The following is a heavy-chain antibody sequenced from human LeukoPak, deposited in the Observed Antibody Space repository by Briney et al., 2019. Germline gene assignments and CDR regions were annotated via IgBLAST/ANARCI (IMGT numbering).Heavy chain of an antibody. Sequence: SETLSLTCTVSGDSISSGDYYWSWIRQPAGKGLEWIGRISSSGSTNYNPSLKSRVTISVDTSKKQFSLKLSSVTAADTAVYYCARHRTIYYDNGGYWVWGQGTLVTVSS. CDR2: ISSSGST. J-gene: IGHJ4*02. CDR1: GDSISSGDYY. CDR3: ARHRTIYYDNGGYWV. V-gene: IGHV4-61*02. D-gene: IGHD3-22*01.